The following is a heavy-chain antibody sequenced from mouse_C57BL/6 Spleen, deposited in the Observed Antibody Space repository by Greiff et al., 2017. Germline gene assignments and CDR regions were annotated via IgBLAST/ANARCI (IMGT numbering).Heavy chain of an antibody. D-gene: IGHD1-2*01. CDR3: ARDYGRGAMDY. V-gene: IGHV1-82*01. J-gene: IGHJ4*01. Sequence: LEESGPELVKPGDSVKISCKASGYAFSSSWMNWVKQRPGKGLEWIGRIYPGDGDTNYNGKFKGKATLTADKSSSTAYMQLSSLTSEDSAVYFCARDYGRGAMDYWGQGTSVTVSS. CDR2: IYPGDGDT. CDR1: GYAFSSSW.